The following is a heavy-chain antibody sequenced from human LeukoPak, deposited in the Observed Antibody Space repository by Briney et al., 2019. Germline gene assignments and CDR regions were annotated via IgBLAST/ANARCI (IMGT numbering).Heavy chain of an antibody. CDR3: ARGPWFWATSNYFDY. V-gene: IGHV4-34*01. Sequence: PSETLSLTCAVYGGSFSGYYWSWIRQPPGKGLEWIGEINHSGSTNYNPSLKSRVTISVDTSKNQFSLKLSSVTAADTAVDYCARGPWFWATSNYFDYWGQGTLVTVSS. CDR2: INHSGST. D-gene: IGHD5-12*01. CDR1: GGSFSGYY. J-gene: IGHJ4*02.